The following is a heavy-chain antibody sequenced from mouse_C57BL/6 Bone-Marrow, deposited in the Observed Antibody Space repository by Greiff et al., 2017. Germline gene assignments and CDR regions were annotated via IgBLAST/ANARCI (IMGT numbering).Heavy chain of an antibody. Sequence: EVMLVESGGGLVKPGGSLKLSCAASGFTFSDYGMHWVRQAPEKGLEWVAYLSSGSSTIYYADTVKGRFTISRDNAKNTLFLQMTSLRSVDTAMYYCARGGDFDYWGQGTTLTVSS. V-gene: IGHV5-17*01. CDR1: GFTFSDYG. CDR3: ARGGDFDY. J-gene: IGHJ2*01. CDR2: LSSGSSTI.